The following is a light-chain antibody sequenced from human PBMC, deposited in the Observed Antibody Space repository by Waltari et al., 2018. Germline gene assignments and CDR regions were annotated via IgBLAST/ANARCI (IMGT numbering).Light chain of an antibody. CDR3: QTGGHGTWV. V-gene: IGLV4-69*01. CDR1: SGHSSNV. Sequence: HLVLTQSPSASASLGASVKLTCTLSSGHSSNVIAWLQQQPEKGPRYLMKVNSDGSHSKGDKIPDRFSGSSSGTEHYLTISSLQSEDEADYYCQTGGHGTWVFGGGTKLTVL. CDR2: VNSDGSH. J-gene: IGLJ3*02.